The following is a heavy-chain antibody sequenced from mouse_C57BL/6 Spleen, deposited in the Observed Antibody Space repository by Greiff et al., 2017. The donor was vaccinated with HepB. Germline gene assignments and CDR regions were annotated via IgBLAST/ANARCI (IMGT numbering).Heavy chain of an antibody. CDR1: GYAFSSSW. J-gene: IGHJ2*01. CDR3: ARWGYDVDYFGY. CDR2: IYPGDGDT. V-gene: IGHV1-82*01. Sequence: VQLQQSGPELVKPGASVKISCKASGYAFSSSWMNWVKQRPGKGLEWIGRIYPGDGDTNYNGKFKGKATLTADKSSSTAYMQLSSLTSEDSAVYFCARWGYDVDYFGYWGQGTTLTVSS. D-gene: IGHD2-2*01.